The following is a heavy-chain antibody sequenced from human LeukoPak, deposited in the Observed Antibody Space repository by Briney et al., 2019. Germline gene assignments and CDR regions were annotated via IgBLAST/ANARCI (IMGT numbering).Heavy chain of an antibody. Sequence: GGSLRLSCAASGFTFNKYAMHWVRQSPGKGLEWVAVISYDEKDKYYADSVKGRFTISKDNSKNTLYLQMNSLRPEDTAVYYCARDGGAAATPMNYWGQGTLVTVSS. CDR1: GFTFNKYA. D-gene: IGHD6-13*01. J-gene: IGHJ4*02. CDR2: ISYDEKDK. V-gene: IGHV3-30*04. CDR3: ARDGGAAATPMNY.